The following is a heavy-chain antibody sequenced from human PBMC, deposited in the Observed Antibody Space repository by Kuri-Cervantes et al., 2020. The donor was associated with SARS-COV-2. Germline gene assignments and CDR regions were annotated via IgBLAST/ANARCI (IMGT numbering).Heavy chain of an antibody. CDR1: GFTFTSFA. Sequence: LSLTCAASGFTFTSFAMHWVRQAPGKGLEWVSLISYDGSNKFYADSVKGRFTISRDNAKNSLYLQMNSLRAEDTAVYYCARASFDFWSGYYTGYYFDSWGQGALVPVSS. CDR2: ISYDGSNK. J-gene: IGHJ4*02. V-gene: IGHV3-30*03. D-gene: IGHD3-3*01. CDR3: ARASFDFWSGYYTGYYFDS.